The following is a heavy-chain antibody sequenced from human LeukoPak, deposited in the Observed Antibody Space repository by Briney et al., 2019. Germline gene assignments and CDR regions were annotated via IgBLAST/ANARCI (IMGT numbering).Heavy chain of an antibody. CDR1: GYTFTSYA. V-gene: IGHV7-4-1*02. CDR2: INTNTGNP. J-gene: IGHJ3*02. Sequence: ASVKVSCKASGYTFTSYAMNWVRQAPGQGLEWMGWINTNTGNPTYAQGFTGRFVFSLDTSVSTAYLQISSLKAEDTAVYYCARQRGELLWFGELLSVRGAFDIWGQGTMVTVSS. CDR3: ARQRGELLWFGELLSVRGAFDI. D-gene: IGHD3-10*01.